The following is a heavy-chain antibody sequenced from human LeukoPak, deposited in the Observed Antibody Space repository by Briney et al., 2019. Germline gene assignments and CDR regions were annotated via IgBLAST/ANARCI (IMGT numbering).Heavy chain of an antibody. J-gene: IGHJ4*02. CDR1: GFTFSSYW. CDR3: ARGLSNYDPFDY. CDR2: IKQDGSEK. Sequence: GGSLRLSCAASGFTFSSYWLSWVRQAPGQGLEWVANIKQDGSEKYYVDSVKGRFTISRDNAKNSLYLQMNSLRAEDTAVYYCARGLSNYDPFDYWGQGTLVTVSS. D-gene: IGHD4-11*01. V-gene: IGHV3-7*01.